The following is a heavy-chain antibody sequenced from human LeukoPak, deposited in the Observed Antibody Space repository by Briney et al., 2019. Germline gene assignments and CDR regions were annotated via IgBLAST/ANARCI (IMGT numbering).Heavy chain of an antibody. CDR2: IYHSGGA. Sequence: PSQTLSLTYAVSGGSISSGGYSWSWIRQPPGMGLEWIGYIYHSGGAYYNPSLKSRVTISVDRSKNQFSLKLSSVTASDTAVYYCARVGGTNFYYYGMDVWGQGTTVTVSS. CDR3: ARVGGTNFYYYGMDV. CDR1: GGSISSGGYS. J-gene: IGHJ6*02. V-gene: IGHV4-30-2*01. D-gene: IGHD1-26*01.